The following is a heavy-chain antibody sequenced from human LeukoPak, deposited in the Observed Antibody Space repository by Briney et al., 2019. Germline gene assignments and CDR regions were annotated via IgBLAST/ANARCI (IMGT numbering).Heavy chain of an antibody. CDR2: IYYSGST. CDR1: GGSISSGSYY. D-gene: IGHD6-13*01. Sequence: SETLSLTCTVSGGSISSGSYYWSWIRQPPGKGLEWIGYIYYSGSTNYNPSLKSRVTISVDTSKNQFSLKLSSVTAADTAVYYCAGSIAAAGTAIDYWGQGTLVTVSS. V-gene: IGHV4-61*01. J-gene: IGHJ4*02. CDR3: AGSIAAAGTAIDY.